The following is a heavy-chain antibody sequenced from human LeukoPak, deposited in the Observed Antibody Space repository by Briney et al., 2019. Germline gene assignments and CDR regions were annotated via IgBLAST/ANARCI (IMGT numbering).Heavy chain of an antibody. CDR2: ISWNSGSI. CDR3: AEAPLLGATSGPYYFDY. Sequence: GGSLRLSCAASGFTFDDYAMHWVRQAPGKGLEWVSGISWNSGSIGYADSVKGRFTISRDNAKNSLYLQMNSLRAEDTALYYCAEAPLLGATSGPYYFDYWGQGTLVTVSS. J-gene: IGHJ4*02. D-gene: IGHD1-26*01. V-gene: IGHV3-9*01. CDR1: GFTFDDYA.